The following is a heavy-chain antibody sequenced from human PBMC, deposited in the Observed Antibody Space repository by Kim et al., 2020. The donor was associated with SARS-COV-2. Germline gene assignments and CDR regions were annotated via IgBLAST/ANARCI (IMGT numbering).Heavy chain of an antibody. CDR2: IYHSGSN. J-gene: IGHJ4*02. V-gene: IGHV4-4*02. CDR3: ARSITIFGVVITFDY. CDR1: GGSISSSNW. D-gene: IGHD3-3*01. Sequence: SETLSLTCAVSGGSISSSNWWSWVRPPPGKGLEWIGEIYHSGSNNYNPSLKSRVTISVDKSKNQFTLKLSSVTAADTAVYYCARSITIFGVVITFDYWGQGTLVTVSS.